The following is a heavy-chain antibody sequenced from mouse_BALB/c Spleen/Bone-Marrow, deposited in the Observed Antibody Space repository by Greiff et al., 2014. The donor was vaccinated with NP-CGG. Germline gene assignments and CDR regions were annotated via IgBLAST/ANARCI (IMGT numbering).Heavy chain of an antibody. Sequence: QVQLQQSGAELVRPGSSVKISCKASGYAFSTYWMNWAKQRPGQGLEWIGQIYPGDGDTNYNGKFKGKATLTADRSSSTASMQLSSLTSEDSAVYFCARVGFSFDYWGQGTTLTVSS. CDR3: ARVGFSFDY. V-gene: IGHV1-80*01. CDR2: IYPGDGDT. J-gene: IGHJ2*01. CDR1: GYAFSTYW. D-gene: IGHD3-1*01.